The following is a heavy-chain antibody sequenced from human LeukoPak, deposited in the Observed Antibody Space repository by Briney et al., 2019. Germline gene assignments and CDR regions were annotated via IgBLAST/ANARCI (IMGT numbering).Heavy chain of an antibody. V-gene: IGHV3-23*01. Sequence: HSGGSLRLSCAASGFTFSSYAMSWVRQAPGKGLEWVSAISGSGGSTYYADSVKGRFTISRDNSKNTLYLQMNSLRAEDTAVYYCAKGSGELLTYYFDYWGQGTLVTVSS. CDR1: GFTFSSYA. CDR3: AKGSGELLTYYFDY. CDR2: ISGSGGST. D-gene: IGHD3-10*01. J-gene: IGHJ4*02.